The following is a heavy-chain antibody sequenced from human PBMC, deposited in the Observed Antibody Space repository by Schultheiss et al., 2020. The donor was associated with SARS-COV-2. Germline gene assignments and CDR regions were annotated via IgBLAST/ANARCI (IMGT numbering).Heavy chain of an antibody. J-gene: IGHJ4*02. D-gene: IGHD3-10*01. Sequence: SETLSLTCTVSGGSISSYYWSWIRQPPGKGLEWIGYIYYSGSTNYNPSLKSRVTISVDTSKNQFSLKLSSVTAADTAVYYCARGVALDYWGQGTLVTVSS. V-gene: IGHV4-59*12. CDR1: GGSISSYY. CDR3: ARGVALDY. CDR2: IYYSGST.